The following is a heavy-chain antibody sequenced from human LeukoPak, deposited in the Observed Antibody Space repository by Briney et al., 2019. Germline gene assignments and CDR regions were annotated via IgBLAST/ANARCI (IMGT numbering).Heavy chain of an antibody. Sequence: GGSLRLSCAASGFTFSSYAVSWVRQAPGKGLEWVSAISGSGGSTYYADSVKGRFTISRDNSKNTLYLQMNSLRAEDTAVYYCARTPKGRYSDWLFDYWGQGTLVTVSS. J-gene: IGHJ4*02. CDR1: GFTFSSYA. D-gene: IGHD3-9*01. CDR3: ARTPKGRYSDWLFDY. V-gene: IGHV3-23*01. CDR2: ISGSGGST.